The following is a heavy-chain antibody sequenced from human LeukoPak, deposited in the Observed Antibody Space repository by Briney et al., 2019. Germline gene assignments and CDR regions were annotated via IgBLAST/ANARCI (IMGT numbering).Heavy chain of an antibody. D-gene: IGHD4-17*01. J-gene: IGHJ4*02. CDR1: GFTFSSYG. Sequence: GGSLRLSCAASGFTFSSYGMHWVRQAPGKGLEWVAFIRYDGSNKYYADSVKGRFTISRDNSKNTLYLQMNSLRAEDTAVYYCAHYGDYCWWGQGTLVTVCS. CDR2: IRYDGSNK. V-gene: IGHV3-30*02. CDR3: AHYGDYCW.